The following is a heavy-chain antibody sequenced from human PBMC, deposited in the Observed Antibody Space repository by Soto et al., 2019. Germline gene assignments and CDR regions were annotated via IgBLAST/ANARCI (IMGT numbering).Heavy chain of an antibody. V-gene: IGHV4-39*01. CDR2: VYFVGNS. J-gene: IGHJ4*02. D-gene: IGHD4-17*01. Sequence: PSCSPSLPCTVSGYSIYSASYFWGWIQQPPGKGLEWIGSVYFVGNSYYNPSLKSRVSISVDASKNQFSLRLSSMTAADTGVYYCVRFYGEYGNGVKRRCFDFRGQRTLGTFSS. CDR3: VRFYGEYGNGVKRRCFDF. CDR1: GYSIYSASYF.